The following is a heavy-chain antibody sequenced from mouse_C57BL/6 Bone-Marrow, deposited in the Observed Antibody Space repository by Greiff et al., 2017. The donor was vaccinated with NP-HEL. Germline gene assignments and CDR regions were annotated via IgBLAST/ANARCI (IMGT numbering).Heavy chain of an antibody. CDR3: ARSPSYYGSSPYAMDY. V-gene: IGHV1-82*01. CDR1: GYTFTSYW. D-gene: IGHD1-1*01. CDR2: IYPGDGDT. Sequence: QVQLQQPGTELVKPGASVKLSCKASGYTFTSYWMHWVKQRPGKGLEWIGRIYPGDGDTNYNGKFKGKATLTADKSSSTAYMQLSSLTSEDSAVYFCARSPSYYGSSPYAMDYWGQGTSVTVSS. J-gene: IGHJ4*01.